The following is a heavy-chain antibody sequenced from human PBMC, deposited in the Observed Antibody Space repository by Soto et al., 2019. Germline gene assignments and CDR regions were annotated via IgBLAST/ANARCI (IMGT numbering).Heavy chain of an antibody. V-gene: IGHV5-51*01. J-gene: IGHJ6*02. CDR2: SYPGDSDT. Sequence: LGESLKISCNGSGYSFTDYWIGWVRQMPGKGLEWMGISYPGDSDTRYSPSFQGQVTISADKSISTAYLQWSSLKASDTAMYYCARQVTGRPASYYYYGLDVWGQGTTVTVSS. D-gene: IGHD5-18*01. CDR3: ARQVTGRPASYYYYGLDV. CDR1: GYSFTDYW.